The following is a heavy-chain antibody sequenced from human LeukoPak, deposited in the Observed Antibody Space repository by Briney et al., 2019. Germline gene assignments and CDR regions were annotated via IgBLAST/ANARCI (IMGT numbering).Heavy chain of an antibody. CDR2: ISYDGRNK. J-gene: IGHJ3*02. Sequence: VAFISYDGRNKYYADSAKGRFTISRDNSKNTLFLQMNSLRAEDTAVYYCAKGYYEIHDAFDIWGQGTMVTVSS. V-gene: IGHV3-30*18. CDR3: AKGYYEIHDAFDI. D-gene: IGHD3-9*01.